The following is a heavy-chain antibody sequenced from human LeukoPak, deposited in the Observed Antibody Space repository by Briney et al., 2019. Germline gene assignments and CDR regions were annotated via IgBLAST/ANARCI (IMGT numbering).Heavy chain of an antibody. Sequence: PGASVKVSCKASGDTFTSDGISGVRQGPGQGREWMGWISAYNGNTNYAQKLQGRVTMTTDTSTSTAYMELRSLRSHDTAVYYCARGPMRRWIQLWLNYYYGMDVWGQGTTVTVSS. CDR2: ISAYNGNT. CDR3: ARGPMRRWIQLWLNYYYGMDV. CDR1: GDTFTSDG. V-gene: IGHV1-18*01. D-gene: IGHD5-18*01. J-gene: IGHJ6*02.